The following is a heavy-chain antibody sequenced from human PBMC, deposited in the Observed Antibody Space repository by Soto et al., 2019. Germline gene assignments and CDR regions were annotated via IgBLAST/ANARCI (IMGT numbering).Heavy chain of an antibody. J-gene: IGHJ5*02. D-gene: IGHD2-15*01. CDR1: GGSISSSSYY. Sequence: QLQLQGWGPGLVRPSETLALTCTFSGGSISSSSYYWGWSRPTPGRGLEWIGSIHDSGRSYYNPSLRPRAIISVDASKNQFSLTLRSVTAADTALYYCVSQRGSCYGGSCYPLNGFHPWGQGTLVTVS. CDR2: IHDSGRS. CDR3: VSQRGSCYGGSCYPLNGFHP. V-gene: IGHV4-39*01.